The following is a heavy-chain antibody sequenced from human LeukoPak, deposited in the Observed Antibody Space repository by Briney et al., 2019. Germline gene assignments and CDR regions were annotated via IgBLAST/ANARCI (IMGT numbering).Heavy chain of an antibody. J-gene: IGHJ4*02. CDR1: GFTFSSYA. CDR2: ISYDGSNK. V-gene: IGHV3-30*04. D-gene: IGHD3-10*01. CDR3: ARAPGGHAPVNY. Sequence: GRSLRRSCAASGFTFSSYAMHWVRQAPGKGLEWVAVISYDGSNKYYADSVKGRFTISRDNSKNTLYLQMNSLRAEDTAVYYCARAPGGHAPVNYWGQGTLVTVSS.